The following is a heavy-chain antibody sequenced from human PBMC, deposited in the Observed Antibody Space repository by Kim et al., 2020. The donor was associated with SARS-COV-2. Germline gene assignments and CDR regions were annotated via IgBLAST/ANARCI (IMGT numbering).Heavy chain of an antibody. CDR2: IWHDASNK. V-gene: IGHV3-33*08. CDR3: ARDDILTGYTIDY. CDR1: GFIFRDYG. J-gene: IGHJ4*02. D-gene: IGHD3-9*01. Sequence: GGSLRLSCAASGFIFRDYGMHWVRQVPGKGLEWVAVIWHDASNKYYVDSVKGRFTISRDQSKNTLYLQMNSLRAEDTAVYYCARDDILTGYTIDYWGQGTLVTVSS.